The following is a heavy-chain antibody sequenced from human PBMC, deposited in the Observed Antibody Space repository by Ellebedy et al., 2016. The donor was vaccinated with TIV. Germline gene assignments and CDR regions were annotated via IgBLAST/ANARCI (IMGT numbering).Heavy chain of an antibody. CDR1: GFTLSFYS. J-gene: IGHJ3*01. CDR3: ARDLGADAFDV. CDR2: ISCSSSFI. D-gene: IGHD3-10*01. Sequence: GESLKTSCAASGFTLSFYSMNWVRQAPGKGLEWVSSISCSSSFIYDADSVKGRFTISRDNAKNSLYLQMNSLRADDTAVYCSARDLGADAFDVWGQGTMVTVSS. V-gene: IGHV3-21*01.